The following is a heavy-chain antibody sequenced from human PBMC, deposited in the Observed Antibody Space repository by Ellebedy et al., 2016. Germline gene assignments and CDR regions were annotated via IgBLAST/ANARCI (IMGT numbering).Heavy chain of an antibody. V-gene: IGHV4-30-2*01. CDR1: GGSISSGGYS. J-gene: IGHJ3*02. D-gene: IGHD2-2*02. CDR2: IYHSGST. CDR3: ARVRYCSSTSCYTADAFDI. Sequence: LRLXXAVSGGSISSGGYSWSWIRQPPGKGLEWIGYIYHSGSTYYNPSLKSRVTISVDRSKNQFSLKLSSVTAADTAVYYCARVRYCSSTSCYTADAFDIWGQGTMVTVSS.